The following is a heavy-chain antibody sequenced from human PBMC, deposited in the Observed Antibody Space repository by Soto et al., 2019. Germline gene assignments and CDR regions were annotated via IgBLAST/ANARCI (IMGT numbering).Heavy chain of an antibody. Sequence: ASVKVSCKTSGYTFTAYGLAWLRQAPGQRPEWMGWVSTNNADTNYAQKFQGRVTMTTETSTRTTYMELRSLRSDDTAVYYCARELNTDPSAYYSFAYWGQGTLVTVSS. D-gene: IGHD3-22*01. CDR3: ARELNTDPSAYYSFAY. CDR1: GYTFTAYG. V-gene: IGHV1-18*01. J-gene: IGHJ4*02. CDR2: VSTNNADT.